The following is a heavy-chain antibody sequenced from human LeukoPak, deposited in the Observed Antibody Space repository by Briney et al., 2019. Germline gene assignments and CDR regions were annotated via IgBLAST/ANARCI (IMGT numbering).Heavy chain of an antibody. CDR1: GYTFTSYD. D-gene: IGHD6-13*01. CDR3: ARVPYIAAAGTGFDP. CDR2: MNPNSGNT. J-gene: IGHJ5*02. V-gene: IGHV1-8*01. Sequence: ASVKVSCKASGYTFTSYDINWVRQATGQGLEWMGWMNPNSGNTGYAQKFQGRVTMTRNTSISTAYMELSSLRSEDTAVYYCARVPYIAAAGTGFDPWGQGTLVTVSP.